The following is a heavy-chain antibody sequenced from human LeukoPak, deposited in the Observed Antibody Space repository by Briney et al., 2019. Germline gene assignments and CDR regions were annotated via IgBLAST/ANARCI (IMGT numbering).Heavy chain of an antibody. D-gene: IGHD1-1*01. J-gene: IGHJ4*02. V-gene: IGHV4-34*01. CDR3: ARGRYNWKY. CDR2: INHSGST. CDR1: SGSFSAYY. Sequence: PSETLSLTCAVYSGSFSAYYWSWIRQPPGKGLEWIGEINHSGSTNYNPSPKSRVTISADTSKNQFSLKLSSVAAADTAVYYCARGRYNWKYWGQGTLVTVSS.